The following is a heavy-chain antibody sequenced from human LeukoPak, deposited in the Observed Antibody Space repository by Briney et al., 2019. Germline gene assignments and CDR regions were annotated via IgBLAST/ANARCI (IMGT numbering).Heavy chain of an antibody. J-gene: IGHJ4*02. Sequence: GGSLRLSCAASGFTFSSHWMHWVRQAPGKGLVWVSHINSDGSWTSYADSVKGRFTISKDNAKNTVYLQMNSLRAEDTAVYYCVSFYETYWGRGTLVTVSS. CDR1: GFTFSSHW. CDR2: INSDGSWT. CDR3: VSFYETY. V-gene: IGHV3-74*01. D-gene: IGHD2/OR15-2a*01.